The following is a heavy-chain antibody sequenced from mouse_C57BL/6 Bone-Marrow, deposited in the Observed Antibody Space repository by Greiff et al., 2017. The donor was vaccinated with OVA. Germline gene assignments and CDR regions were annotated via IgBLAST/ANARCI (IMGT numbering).Heavy chain of an antibody. V-gene: IGHV3-1*01. CDR3: ARSTTVVAPYYAMDY. D-gene: IGHD1-1*01. CDR2: ISYSGST. Sequence: VQLKESGPGMVKPSQSLSLTCTVPGYSITSGYDWHWIRHFPGNKLEWMGYISYSGSTNYNPSLKSRISITHDTSKNHFFLKLNSVTTEDTATYYCARSTTVVAPYYAMDYWGQGTSVTVSS. J-gene: IGHJ4*01. CDR1: GYSITSGYD.